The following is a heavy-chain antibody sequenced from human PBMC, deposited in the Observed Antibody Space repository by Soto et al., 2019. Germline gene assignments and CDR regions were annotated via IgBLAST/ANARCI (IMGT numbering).Heavy chain of an antibody. CDR1: GFTFSSYW. CDR3: ARAFPDYDILTGYFF. Sequence: QPVGSLRLSCAASGFTFSSYWMHWVRQAPGKGLVWVSRINSDGSSTSYADSVKGRFTISRDNAKNTLYLQMNSLRAEDTAVYYCARAFPDYDILTGYFFWGQGTLVTVSS. V-gene: IGHV3-74*01. D-gene: IGHD3-9*01. J-gene: IGHJ4*02. CDR2: INSDGSST.